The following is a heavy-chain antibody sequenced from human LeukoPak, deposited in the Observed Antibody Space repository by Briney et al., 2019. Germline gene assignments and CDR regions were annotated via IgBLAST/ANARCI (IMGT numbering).Heavy chain of an antibody. J-gene: IGHJ3*02. V-gene: IGHV3-21*01. CDR3: ARKLTGSFDS. Sequence: PGGSLTPSCAASGFTFSSNEMSWVRQDPGEWREWVSSISGTSAYIYYADSVRGRFTISRDNSKNSLYLQTNSLRAEDTAVYFCARKLTGSFDSWGQGTMVTVSS. CDR1: GFTFSSNE. D-gene: IGHD7-27*01. CDR2: ISGTSAYI.